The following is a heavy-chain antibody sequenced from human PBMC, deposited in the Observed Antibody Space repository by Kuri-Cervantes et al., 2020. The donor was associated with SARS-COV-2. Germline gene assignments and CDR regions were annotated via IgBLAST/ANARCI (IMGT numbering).Heavy chain of an antibody. D-gene: IGHD3-9*01. CDR3: ARDQSRDYDILTGYTANYYYYYMYV. V-gene: IGHV4-59*12. CDR2: IYYSGST. J-gene: IGHJ6*03. CDR1: GGSISGYY. Sequence: GSLRLSCTVSGGSISGYYWSWVRQPPGKGLEWIGYIYYSGSTNYNPSLKSRVTISVDTSKNQFSLKLSSVTAADTAVYYCARDQSRDYDILTGYTANYYYYYMYVWGKGTTVTVSS.